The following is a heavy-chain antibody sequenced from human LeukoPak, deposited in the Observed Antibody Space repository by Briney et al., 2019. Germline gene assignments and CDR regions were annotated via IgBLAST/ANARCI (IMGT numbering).Heavy chain of an antibody. CDR2: IYYSGTT. Sequence: EWIGYIYYSGTTNYSPSLKSRVTISVDTSKNQFSLKLSSVTAADTAVYYCARTGVWYAFDIWGQGTMVTVSS. D-gene: IGHD7-27*01. V-gene: IGHV4-59*01. CDR3: ARTGVWYAFDI. J-gene: IGHJ3*02.